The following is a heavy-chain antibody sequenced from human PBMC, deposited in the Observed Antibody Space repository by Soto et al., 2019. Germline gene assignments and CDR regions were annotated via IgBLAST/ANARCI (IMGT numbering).Heavy chain of an antibody. Sequence: SLKGSCKASGVAFSSNPISWVRQAPGQGLEWMAGIIPIFATVHYAQKFQGRVTITADESTSTAYMELTSLRSEDTAVYFCARGGRGYSSAPRYYFDYWDQGTLVTVSS. J-gene: IGHJ4*02. D-gene: IGHD5-18*01. V-gene: IGHV1-69*13. CDR2: IIPIFATV. CDR3: ARGGRGYSSAPRYYFDY. CDR1: GVAFSSNP.